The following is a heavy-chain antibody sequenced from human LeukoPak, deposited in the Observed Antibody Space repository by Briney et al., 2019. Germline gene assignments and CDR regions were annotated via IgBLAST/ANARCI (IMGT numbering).Heavy chain of an antibody. CDR2: ITGSGDTT. J-gene: IGHJ3*01. D-gene: IGHD3-22*01. Sequence: GGSLRLSCAASGFTFSNYATSWVRQASGKGLEWVSAITGSGDTTYYADSVKGRFTISRDNSKNTLYLQMKCLRAEDTAVYYCAKQDSSVYSAFDFWGQGTKVTISS. V-gene: IGHV3-23*01. CDR3: AKQDSSVYSAFDF. CDR1: GFTFSNYA.